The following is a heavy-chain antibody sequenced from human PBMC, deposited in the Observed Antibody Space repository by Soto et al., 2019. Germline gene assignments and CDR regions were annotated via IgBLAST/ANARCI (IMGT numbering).Heavy chain of an antibody. CDR1: GYTFTSYG. J-gene: IGHJ4*02. CDR2: ISAYNGNT. CDR3: ARDPISYYGSGSYYNSLRVLDY. Sequence: GASVKVSCKASGYTFTSYGISWVRQAPGQGVEWMGWISAYNGNTNYAQKLQGRVTMTTDTSTSTAYMELRSLRSDDTAVYYCARDPISYYGSGSYYNSLRVLDYWGQGTLVTVSS. D-gene: IGHD3-10*01. V-gene: IGHV1-18*01.